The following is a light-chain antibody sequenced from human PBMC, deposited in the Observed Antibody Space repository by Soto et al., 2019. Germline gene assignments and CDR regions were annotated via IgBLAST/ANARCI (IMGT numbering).Light chain of an antibody. CDR2: GAS. CDR3: QQYGRTSWT. CDR1: QSVSTNF. J-gene: IGKJ1*01. V-gene: IGKV3-20*01. Sequence: EIVLTQSPGTLSLSPGEGATISCRASQSVSTNFFAWYQQKPGQAPRLLIYGASTRATGIPDRFSGSGSGTNFTLTISGLEPEDFAVYYCQQYGRTSWTFGQGTKV.